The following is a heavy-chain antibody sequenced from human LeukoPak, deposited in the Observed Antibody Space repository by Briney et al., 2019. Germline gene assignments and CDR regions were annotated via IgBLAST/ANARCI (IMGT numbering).Heavy chain of an antibody. Sequence: ESGPALVNPTQTLTLTCTFSGFSLSTSGVGVGWIRQPPGKALEWLALIDWDGDKYYNTSLKTRLTISKDTSKNQVVLTMTNMDPVDTATYYCARTANWEYYFDYWGQGTLVTVSS. CDR1: GFSLSTSGVG. D-gene: IGHD7-27*01. J-gene: IGHJ4*02. CDR3: ARTANWEYYFDY. CDR2: IDWDGDK. V-gene: IGHV2-70*01.